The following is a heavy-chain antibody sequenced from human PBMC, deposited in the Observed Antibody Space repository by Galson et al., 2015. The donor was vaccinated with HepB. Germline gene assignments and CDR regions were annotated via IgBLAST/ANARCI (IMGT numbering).Heavy chain of an antibody. CDR2: IIPIFGTA. D-gene: IGHD2-2*01. J-gene: IGHJ5*02. V-gene: IGHV1-69*13. Sequence: SVKVSCKASGGTFSTYAISWVRQAPGQGLEWMGGIIPIFGTANYAQKFQGRVRITADESTSTAYMELSSLRSEDTALYYCARDGLGCTSTTCPPAHNWFDPWGQGTLVTVSS. CDR3: ARDGLGCTSTTCPPAHNWFDP. CDR1: GGTFSTYA.